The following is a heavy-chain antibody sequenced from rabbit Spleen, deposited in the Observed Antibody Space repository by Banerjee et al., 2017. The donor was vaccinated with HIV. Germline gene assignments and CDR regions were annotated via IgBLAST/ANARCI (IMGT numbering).Heavy chain of an antibody. D-gene: IGHD6-1*01. V-gene: IGHV1S45*01. CDR3: ARDYTSGYAGYAYAFRL. J-gene: IGHJ3*01. CDR2: INTATGKP. Sequence: QEQLVESGGGLVKPGASLTLTCKASGFSFSNKAVMCWVRQAPGKGLEWIACINTATGKPVYATWAKGRFTISTTSSTTVTLQMTSLTAADTATYFCARDYTSGYAGYAYAFRLWGQGTLVTVS. CDR1: GFSFSNKAV.